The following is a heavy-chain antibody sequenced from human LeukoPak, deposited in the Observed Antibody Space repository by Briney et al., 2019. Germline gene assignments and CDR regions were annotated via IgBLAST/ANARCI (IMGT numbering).Heavy chain of an antibody. J-gene: IGHJ4*02. Sequence: SETLSLTCAVYGGSFSGYYWSWIRQPPGKGLEWIGEINHSGSTNYNPSLKSRVTISVDTSKNQFSLKLSSVAAADTAVYFCARHVVGSSNFDNWGQGTLVTVSS. V-gene: IGHV4-34*01. CDR1: GGSFSGYY. CDR3: ARHVVGSSNFDN. CDR2: INHSGST. D-gene: IGHD1-26*01.